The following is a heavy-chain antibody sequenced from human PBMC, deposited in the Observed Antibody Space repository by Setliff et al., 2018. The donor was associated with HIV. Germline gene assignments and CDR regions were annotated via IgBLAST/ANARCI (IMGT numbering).Heavy chain of an antibody. J-gene: IGHJ4*02. CDR1: GFTFSTHT. Sequence: GGSLRLSCAASGFTFSTHTMNWVRQAPGKGLEWVSSISSSGTYIYYADSVKGRFTISRDDSKNTVYLQMNSLRAEDTAVYYCVRDDDTTSHYGLFEFWGQGTLVTVSS. V-gene: IGHV3-21*01. CDR2: ISSSGTYI. D-gene: IGHD3-16*01. CDR3: VRDDDTTSHYGLFEF.